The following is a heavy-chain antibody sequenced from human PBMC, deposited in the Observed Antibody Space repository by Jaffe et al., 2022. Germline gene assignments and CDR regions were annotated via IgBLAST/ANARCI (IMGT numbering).Heavy chain of an antibody. D-gene: IGHD6-13*01. V-gene: IGHV4-38-2*02. CDR3: ARDWSRIAAAGTSWFDP. Sequence: QVQLQESGPGLVKPSETLSLTCAVSGYSISSGYYWGWIRQPPGKGLEWIGSIYHSGSTYYNPSLKSRVTISVDTSKNQFSLKLSSVTAADTAVYYCARDWSRIAAAGTSWFDPWGQGTLVTVSS. CDR1: GYSISSGYY. J-gene: IGHJ5*02. CDR2: IYHSGST.